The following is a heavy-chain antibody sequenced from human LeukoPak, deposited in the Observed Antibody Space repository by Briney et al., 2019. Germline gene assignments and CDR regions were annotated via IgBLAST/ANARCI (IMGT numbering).Heavy chain of an antibody. CDR2: INPNSGGT. J-gene: IGHJ1*01. CDR1: GYTFTDYY. CDR3: AREGITMVRGVSRLKSLPQH. D-gene: IGHD3-10*01. V-gene: IGHV1-2*06. Sequence: ASVKVSCKASGYTFTDYYIHWVRQAPGQGLEWMGRINPNSGGTNYAQKFQGRVTMTRDTSISTAYMELSRLRSDDTAVYYCAREGITMVRGVSRLKSLPQHWGQGTLVTVSS.